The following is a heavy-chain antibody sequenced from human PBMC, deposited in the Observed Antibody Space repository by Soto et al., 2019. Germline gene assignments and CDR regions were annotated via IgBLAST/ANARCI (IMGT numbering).Heavy chain of an antibody. V-gene: IGHV3-30*18. CDR1: GFTFSSYG. CDR2: ISYDGSNK. Sequence: QVQLVESGGGVVQPGRSLRLSCAASGFTFSSYGMHWVRQAPGKGLEWVAVISYDGSNKYYADSVKGRFTISRDNSKNTLYLQMNRLRAEDTAVYYCAKGGPQIVVVTVTDAFDIWGQGTMVIVSP. D-gene: IGHD2-21*02. CDR3: AKGGPQIVVVTVTDAFDI. J-gene: IGHJ3*02.